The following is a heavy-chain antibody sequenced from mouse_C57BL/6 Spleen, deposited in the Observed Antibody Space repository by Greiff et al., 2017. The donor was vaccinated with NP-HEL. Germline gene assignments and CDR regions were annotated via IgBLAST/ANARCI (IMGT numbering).Heavy chain of an antibody. J-gene: IGHJ4*01. Sequence: QVQLKQSGAELVRPGASVKMSCKASGYTFTSYNMHWVKQTPRQGLEWIGAIYPGNGDTSYNQKFKGKATLTVDKSSSTAYMQLSSLTSEDSAVYFCARDSSYEEPYAMDYWGQGTSVTVSS. CDR2: IYPGNGDT. D-gene: IGHD1-1*01. V-gene: IGHV1-12*01. CDR3: ARDSSYEEPYAMDY. CDR1: GYTFTSYN.